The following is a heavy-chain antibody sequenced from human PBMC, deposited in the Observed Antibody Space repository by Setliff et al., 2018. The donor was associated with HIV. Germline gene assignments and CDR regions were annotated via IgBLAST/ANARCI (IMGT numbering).Heavy chain of an antibody. J-gene: IGHJ4*02. CDR1: GGSINSGEYY. D-gene: IGHD3-22*01. CDR3: ARGGGYDRSGYYPFDY. V-gene: IGHV4-31*03. Sequence: PSETLSLTCTVSGGSINSGEYYWSWSRQHPGKGLEWIGYIYYTGDTYYNPPLKSRVTMSIDTSKNQFSLKLSSVTAADTAVYYCARGGGYDRSGYYPFDYWGQGTPVTVSS. CDR2: IYYTGDT.